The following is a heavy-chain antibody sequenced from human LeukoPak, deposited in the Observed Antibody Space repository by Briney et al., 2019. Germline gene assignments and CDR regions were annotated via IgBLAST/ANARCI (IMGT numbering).Heavy chain of an antibody. J-gene: IGHJ6*02. CDR3: ASRSTNYYYYGMDV. Sequence: PSETLSLTCAVYGGSFSGYYWSWIRQPPGKGLEWIGEINHSGSTNYNPSLKSRVTISVDTSKNQFSLKLSSVTAADTAVYYCASRSTNYYYYGMDVWGQGTTVTVSS. CDR2: INHSGST. V-gene: IGHV4-34*01. CDR1: GGSFSGYY.